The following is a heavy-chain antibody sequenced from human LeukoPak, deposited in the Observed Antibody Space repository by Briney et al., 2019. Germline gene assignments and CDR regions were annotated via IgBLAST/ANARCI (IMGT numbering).Heavy chain of an antibody. CDR2: INPNSGGT. D-gene: IGHD3-22*01. CDR1: GYTFTGYY. Sequence: WASVKVSCKASGYTFTGYYMHWVRQAPGQGLEWMGWINPNSGGTNYAQKFQGRVTMTRDTSISTAYMELSRLTSDDTAVYYCARGDYDRSGYSSSWFDPWGQGTLVTVSS. V-gene: IGHV1-2*02. CDR3: ARGDYDRSGYSSSWFDP. J-gene: IGHJ5*02.